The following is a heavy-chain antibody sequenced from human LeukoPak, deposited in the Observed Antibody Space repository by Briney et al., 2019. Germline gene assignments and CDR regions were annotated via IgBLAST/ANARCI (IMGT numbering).Heavy chain of an antibody. CDR2: IYYSGST. CDR3: ARSVLQSFEIDY. CDR1: GGSISSSSYY. Sequence: PSETLSLTCTVSGGSISSSSYYWGWIRQPPGKGLEWIGTIYYSGSTYYNLSLKSRVTISVHTPKNQFSLRLSSVTAADTAVYYCARSVLQSFEIDYWGQGTPVTVSS. J-gene: IGHJ4*02. D-gene: IGHD3-9*01. V-gene: IGHV4-39*01.